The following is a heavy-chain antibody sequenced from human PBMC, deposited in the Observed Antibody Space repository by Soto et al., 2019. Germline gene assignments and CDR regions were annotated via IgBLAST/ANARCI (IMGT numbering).Heavy chain of an antibody. J-gene: IGHJ6*02. CDR2: IYYSGST. Sequence: EPLSLTCTVSGGSISSISYYWGWIRQPPGKGLEWIGSIYYSGSTYYNPSLKSRVTISVDTSMNQFSLKLSSVTAADTAVYYCATIAATSHDHYYYAMDVWGQGTTVTVSS. D-gene: IGHD6-13*01. CDR3: ATIAATSHDHYYYAMDV. V-gene: IGHV4-39*01. CDR1: GGSISSISYY.